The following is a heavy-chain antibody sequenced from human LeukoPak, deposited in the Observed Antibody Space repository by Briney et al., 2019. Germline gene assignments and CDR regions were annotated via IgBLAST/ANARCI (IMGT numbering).Heavy chain of an antibody. J-gene: IGHJ4*02. D-gene: IGHD6-19*01. Sequence: SETLSLTCAVYGGSFSGYHWSWIRQPPGKGLEWIGEINHSGSTNYNPSLKSRVTISVDTSKNQFSLKLSSVTAADTAVYYCARGQQWLAKFDYWGQGTLVTVSS. CDR2: INHSGST. V-gene: IGHV4-34*01. CDR3: ARGQQWLAKFDY. CDR1: GGSFSGYH.